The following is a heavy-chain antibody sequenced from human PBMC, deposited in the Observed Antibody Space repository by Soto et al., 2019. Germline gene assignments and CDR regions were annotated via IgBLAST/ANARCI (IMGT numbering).Heavy chain of an antibody. D-gene: IGHD5-12*01. J-gene: IGHJ4*02. Sequence: GGSLRLSCAASGFTFSSYGMSWVRQAPGKGLEWVSVNSGSGGSTYYADSVKGRFTISRDNSKNTVYLQMNSLRGEDTAVYYCAKTPNIVATIPPAFDYWGQGTLVTVSS. CDR2: NSGSGGST. CDR1: GFTFSSYG. V-gene: IGHV3-23*01. CDR3: AKTPNIVATIPPAFDY.